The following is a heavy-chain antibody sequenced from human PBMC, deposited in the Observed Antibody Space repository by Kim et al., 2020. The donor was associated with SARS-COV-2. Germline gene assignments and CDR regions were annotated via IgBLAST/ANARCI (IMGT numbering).Heavy chain of an antibody. V-gene: IGHV4-59*13. CDR3: ARVGRYFDWLLAGSAFDI. CDR1: GGSISSYY. CDR2: IYYSGST. Sequence: SETLSLTCTVSGGSISSYYWSWIRQPPGKGLEWIGYIYYSGSTNYNPSLKSRVTISVDTSKNQFSLKLSSVTAADTAVYYCARVGRYFDWLLAGSAFDIWGQGTMVTVSS. J-gene: IGHJ3*02. D-gene: IGHD3-9*01.